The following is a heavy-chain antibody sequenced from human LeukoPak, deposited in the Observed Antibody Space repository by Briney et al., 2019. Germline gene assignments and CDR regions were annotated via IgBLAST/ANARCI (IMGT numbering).Heavy chain of an antibody. D-gene: IGHD1-26*01. CDR3: ARVLAGATYFDY. V-gene: IGHV3-48*04. CDR1: GFTFSSYS. Sequence: PGGSLRLSCAASGFTFSSYSMNWVRQSPGKGLEWVSYISGSSNTIYYADSLKGRITLSRDNAKNSLDLQMNSLRAEDTAIYYCARVLAGATYFDYWGQGTLVTVSS. J-gene: IGHJ4*02. CDR2: ISGSSNTI.